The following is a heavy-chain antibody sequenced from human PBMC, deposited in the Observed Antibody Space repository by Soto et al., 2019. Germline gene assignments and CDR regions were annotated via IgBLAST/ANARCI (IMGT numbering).Heavy chain of an antibody. V-gene: IGHV3-30-3*01. CDR2: ISYDGSNK. CDR3: ARATVEGDAFDF. D-gene: IGHD4-4*01. J-gene: IGHJ3*01. CDR1: GFTFSSYA. Sequence: QVQLVESGGGVVQPGRSLRLSCAASGFTFSSYAMHWVRQAPGKGLEWVAVISYDGSNKYYADSVKGRFTISRDNSKNTLYLQMNSLRAEDTAVYYCARATVEGDAFDFWGQGTMVTVSS.